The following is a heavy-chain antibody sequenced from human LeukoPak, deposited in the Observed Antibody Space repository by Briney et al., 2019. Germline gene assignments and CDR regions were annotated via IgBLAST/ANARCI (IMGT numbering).Heavy chain of an antibody. CDR3: VKDISATNSYYGMDV. Sequence: GGSLRLSCAASGFTFDKNAMHWVRQVPGKGLEWVSGISWNSGHIGYADSVKGRFTISRDNAKNSLYLQMNSLRAEDTALYYCVKDISATNSYYGMDVWGQGTTVTVSS. CDR2: ISWNSGHI. J-gene: IGHJ6*02. V-gene: IGHV3-9*01. CDR1: GFTFDKNA.